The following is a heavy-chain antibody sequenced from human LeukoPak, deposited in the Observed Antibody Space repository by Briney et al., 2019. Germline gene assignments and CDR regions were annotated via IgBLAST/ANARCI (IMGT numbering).Heavy chain of an antibody. Sequence: GASVKVSCKASGYTFTSYGISWVRQAPGQGLEWMGWISAYNGNTNYAQKLQGRVTMTTDTSTSTAYMELRSLRSDDTAVYYCATYSGSSFYYYYYYMDVWGKGTTVTVSS. V-gene: IGHV1-18*01. D-gene: IGHD1-26*01. CDR2: ISAYNGNT. J-gene: IGHJ6*03. CDR3: ATYSGSSFYYYYYYMDV. CDR1: GYTFTSYG.